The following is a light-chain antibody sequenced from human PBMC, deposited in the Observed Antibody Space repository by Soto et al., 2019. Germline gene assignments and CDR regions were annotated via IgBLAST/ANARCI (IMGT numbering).Light chain of an antibody. J-gene: IGLJ1*01. CDR3: SSYTSSGTYV. V-gene: IGLV2-14*01. CDR1: SSDVGGYGS. CDR2: EVS. Sequence: YALTQPASVSGPPGQSITISCTGTSSDVGGYGSVSWYQQHPGKAPKLMIYEVSNRPSGVSNRFSGSKSGNTASLTISGLQAEDDADYYCSSYTSSGTYVFGTGTKVTVL.